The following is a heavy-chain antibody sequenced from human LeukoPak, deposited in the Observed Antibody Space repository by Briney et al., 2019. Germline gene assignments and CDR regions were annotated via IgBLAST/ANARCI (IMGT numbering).Heavy chain of an antibody. D-gene: IGHD2-15*01. V-gene: IGHV4-39*07. CDR1: GGSISSSNYY. J-gene: IGHJ4*02. CDR3: ARLGYCSGGSCYSGVPFDY. CDR2: IYYSGST. Sequence: SETLSLTCTVSGGSISSSNYYWGWIRQPPGKGLEWIGSIYYSGSTYYNPSLKSRVTISIDKSKNQFSLKLSSVTAADTAVYYCARLGYCSGGSCYSGVPFDYWGQGTLVTVSS.